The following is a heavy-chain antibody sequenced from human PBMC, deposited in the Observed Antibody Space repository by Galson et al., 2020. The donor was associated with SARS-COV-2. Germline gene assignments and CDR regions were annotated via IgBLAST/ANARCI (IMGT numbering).Heavy chain of an antibody. J-gene: IGHJ4*02. CDR3: VRHVGTYFDY. Sequence: QLGESLKISCAASGYTFGTYCMTWVRQAPEKGLEWVANIKQDGRERYYVQSARGRFTISRDNAKNSLYLQMNSLRAEDTAVYYCVRHVGTYFDYWGQGSLVTVSS. CDR1: GYTFGTYC. V-gene: IGHV3-7*01. CDR2: IKQDGRER. D-gene: IGHD3-10*01.